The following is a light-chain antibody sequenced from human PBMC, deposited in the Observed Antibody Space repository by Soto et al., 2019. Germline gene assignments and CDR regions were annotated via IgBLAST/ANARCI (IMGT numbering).Light chain of an antibody. CDR1: SSDVGSYNL. CDR2: EVS. Sequence: QSALTQPASVSGSPGQSITISCTGTSSDVGSYNLVSWYQQHPGKAPKPMIYEVSKWPSGVSNRFSGSKSGNTASLTISGLQAEDEAAYYCCSYAGSSTFYVFGTGTKLTVL. J-gene: IGLJ1*01. CDR3: CSYAGSSTFYV. V-gene: IGLV2-23*02.